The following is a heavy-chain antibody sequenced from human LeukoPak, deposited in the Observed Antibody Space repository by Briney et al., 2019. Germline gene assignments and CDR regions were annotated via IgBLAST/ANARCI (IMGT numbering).Heavy chain of an antibody. Sequence: PSETLSLTCTVSGYSISSGYYWGWIRQPPGKGLEWIGSIYHSGSTYYNPSLKSRVTTSVDTSKNQFSLKLSSVTAADTAVYYCASLYGDSPDPFDYWGQGTLVTVSS. D-gene: IGHD4-17*01. J-gene: IGHJ4*02. V-gene: IGHV4-38-2*02. CDR2: IYHSGST. CDR3: ASLYGDSPDPFDY. CDR1: GYSISSGYY.